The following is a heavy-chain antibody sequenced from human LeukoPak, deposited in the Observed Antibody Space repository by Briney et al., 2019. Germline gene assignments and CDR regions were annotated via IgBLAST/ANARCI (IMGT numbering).Heavy chain of an antibody. J-gene: IGHJ4*02. CDR2: INSDGSIT. D-gene: IGHD6-19*01. V-gene: IGHV3-74*01. CDR3: ARGSGWLDY. CDR1: GFTFSSYW. Sequence: GGSLRLSCAASGFTFSSYWVHWVRQAPGKGLVWVSRINSDGSITTYADSVKGRFTISRDNAKNTLYLQMNSLRAEDTAMYYCARGSGWLDYWGQGTLVTVSS.